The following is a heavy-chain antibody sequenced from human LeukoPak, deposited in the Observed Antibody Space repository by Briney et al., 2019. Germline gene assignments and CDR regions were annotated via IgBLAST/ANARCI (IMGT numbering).Heavy chain of an antibody. CDR3: AREGYYGSGSPPSLYFDY. V-gene: IGHV3-30*03. D-gene: IGHD3-10*01. CDR1: GFTLSNSW. Sequence: GGSLRLSCAVSGFTLSNSWMHWVRQAPGKGLEWVAVTSSDLNVKLYADSVKGRFTISRDNSRSTLYLQMNSLRPEDTAIYYCAREGYYGSGSPPSLYFDYWGQGTLVTVSS. J-gene: IGHJ4*02. CDR2: TSSDLNVK.